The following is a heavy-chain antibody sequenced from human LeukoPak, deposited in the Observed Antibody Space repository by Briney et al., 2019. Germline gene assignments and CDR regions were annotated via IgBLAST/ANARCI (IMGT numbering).Heavy chain of an antibody. CDR3: AKGHCSSTSCYGTGFDY. V-gene: IGHV3-30*02. D-gene: IGHD2-2*01. CDR2: IRYDGSNK. CDR1: AFTFSTYG. Sequence: GGSLRLSCAASAFTFSTYGMHWVRQAPGKGLEWVAFIRYDGSNKYYADSVKGRYTISRDNSKNTLYLQMNSLRAEDTAVYYRAKGHCSSTSCYGTGFDYWGQGTLVTVSS. J-gene: IGHJ4*02.